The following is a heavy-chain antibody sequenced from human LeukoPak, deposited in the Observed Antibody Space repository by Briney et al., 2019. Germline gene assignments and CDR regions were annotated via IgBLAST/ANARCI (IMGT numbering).Heavy chain of an antibody. V-gene: IGHV3-30-3*01. CDR3: ARVDDS. CDR2: ISYDGSNK. Sequence: GESLRLSCAASGFTFSSYAMHWVRQAPGKGLEWVAVISYDGSNKYYADSVKGRFTISRDNSKNTLYLQMNSLGAEDTAVYYCARVDDSWGQGTLVTVSS. CDR1: GFTFSSYA. J-gene: IGHJ5*02. D-gene: IGHD3-3*01.